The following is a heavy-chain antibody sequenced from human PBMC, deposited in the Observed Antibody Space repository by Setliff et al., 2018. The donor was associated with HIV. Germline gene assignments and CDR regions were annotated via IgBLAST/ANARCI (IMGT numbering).Heavy chain of an antibody. Sequence: SETLSLTCTVSGGSISSGGYYWSWIRQHPGKGLEWIGYIYHSGITYYNPSLKSRVTISLDTSKNQLSLKLSSVTAADTAVYYCARGIAAAEGYFDYWGQGTLVTVSS. CDR1: GGSISSGGYY. D-gene: IGHD6-13*01. V-gene: IGHV4-31*03. CDR3: ARGIAAAEGYFDY. CDR2: IYHSGIT. J-gene: IGHJ4*02.